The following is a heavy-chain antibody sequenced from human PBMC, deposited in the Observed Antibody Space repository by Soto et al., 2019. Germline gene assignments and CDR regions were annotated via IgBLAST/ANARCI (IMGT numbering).Heavy chain of an antibody. Sequence: SQTLSLTCAISGDSVSSNSAAWNWIRQSPSRGLEWLGRTYYRSKWYNDYAVSVKSRITINPDTSKNQFSLQLNSVTPEDTAVYYCARASTIFGVVTHQSYYYYGMDVWGQGTTVTV. CDR1: GDSVSSNSAA. CDR3: ARASTIFGVVTHQSYYYYGMDV. J-gene: IGHJ6*02. V-gene: IGHV6-1*01. CDR2: TYYRSKWYN. D-gene: IGHD3-3*01.